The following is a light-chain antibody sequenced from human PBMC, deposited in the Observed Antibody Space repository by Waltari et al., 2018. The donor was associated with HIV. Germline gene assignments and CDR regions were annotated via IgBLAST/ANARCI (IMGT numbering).Light chain of an antibody. V-gene: IGKV3-15*01. CDR3: QHYNNWPPWT. CDR2: GAS. Sequence: EIVMPQSPATLSVSPGERGTLSCRASQSVNSNLAWYQQKPGQAPRLLIYGASTRATGIPAGFSGSGSGTEFTLTISSLQSEDFAVYYCQHYNNWPPWTFGQGTQLEIK. J-gene: IGKJ2*02. CDR1: QSVNSN.